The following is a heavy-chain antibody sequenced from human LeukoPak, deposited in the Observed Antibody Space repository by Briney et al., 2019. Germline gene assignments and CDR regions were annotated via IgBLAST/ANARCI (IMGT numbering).Heavy chain of an antibody. Sequence: SETLSLTCTVSGASISSSGNYYWSWIRQPAGKGLEWIGRIYTSGSTNYNPSLKSRVTMSVDTSKNQFSLKLSSVTAADTAVYYCARDYDYYGSGSYFDYWGQGTLVTVSS. CDR1: GASISSSGNYY. CDR3: ARDYDYYGSGSYFDY. D-gene: IGHD3-10*01. CDR2: IYTSGST. J-gene: IGHJ4*02. V-gene: IGHV4-61*02.